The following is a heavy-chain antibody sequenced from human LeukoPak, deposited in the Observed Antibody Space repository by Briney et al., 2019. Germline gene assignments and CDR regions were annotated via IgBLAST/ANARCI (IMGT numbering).Heavy chain of an antibody. J-gene: IGHJ4*02. CDR3: ARDSRVADDY. D-gene: IGHD2-15*01. Sequence: ASVKVSCKASGYTFTDYYMHWVRQAPGQGLEWMGRINPNSSDTSFAQKFRGRVTMTRDTSVNTAYMELGRLTSDDTAIYYCARDSRVADDYWGQGTLVTVSS. V-gene: IGHV1-2*06. CDR1: GYTFTDYY. CDR2: INPNSSDT.